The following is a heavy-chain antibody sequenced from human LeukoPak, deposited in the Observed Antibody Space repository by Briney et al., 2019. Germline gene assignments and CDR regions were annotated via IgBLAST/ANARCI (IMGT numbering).Heavy chain of an antibody. CDR2: ISAYNGNT. CDR1: GYTFTSYG. D-gene: IGHD2-2*01. J-gene: IGHJ4*02. Sequence: GASVKVSCKASGYTFTSYGISWVRQAPGQGLEWMGWISAYNGNTNYAQKLQGRVTMTTDTSTSTAYMELRSLRSDDTAVYYCARDRGPDIVVVPAAMGYWGQGTLVTVSS. V-gene: IGHV1-18*01. CDR3: ARDRGPDIVVVPAAMGY.